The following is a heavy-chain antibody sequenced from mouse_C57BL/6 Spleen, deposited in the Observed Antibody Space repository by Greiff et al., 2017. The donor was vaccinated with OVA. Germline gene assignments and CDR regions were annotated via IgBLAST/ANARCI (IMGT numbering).Heavy chain of an antibody. V-gene: IGHV2-9-1*01. Sequence: QVQLKQSGPGLVAPSQSLSITCTVSGFSLTSYAISWVRQPPGKGLEWLGVIWTGGGTNYNSALKSRLSISKDNSKSQVFLKMNSLQTDDTARYYCARMDYGSSYWYFDVWGTGTTVTVSS. CDR2: IWTGGGT. CDR1: GFSLTSYA. J-gene: IGHJ1*03. D-gene: IGHD1-1*01. CDR3: ARMDYGSSYWYFDV.